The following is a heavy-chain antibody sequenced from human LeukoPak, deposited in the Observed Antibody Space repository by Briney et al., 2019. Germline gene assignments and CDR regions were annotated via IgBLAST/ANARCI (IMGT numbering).Heavy chain of an antibody. CDR1: GFTFSSDT. J-gene: IGHJ3*02. D-gene: IGHD1-20*01. Sequence: GGSLRLSCAGSGFTFSSDTMNWVRQAPGKGLEWVSSISSRSAYTYYADSVRGRFTISRDNAKSSLYLQMNSLRAEDTAVYYCAREFAYNWNDGDAFDIWGQGTMVTVSS. CDR2: ISSRSAYT. CDR3: AREFAYNWNDGDAFDI. V-gene: IGHV3-21*04.